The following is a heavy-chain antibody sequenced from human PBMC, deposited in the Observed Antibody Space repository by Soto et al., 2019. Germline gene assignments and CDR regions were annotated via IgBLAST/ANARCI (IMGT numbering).Heavy chain of an antibody. CDR2: INPNSGGT. Sequence: GASVKVSCKASGYTFTGYYMHWVRQAPGQGLEWMGWINPNSGGTNYAQKFQGRVTMTRDTSISTAYMELSRLRSDDTAVYYCARGGMGQWLVTHYGMDVWGQGTTVTVSS. CDR1: GYTFTGYY. D-gene: IGHD6-19*01. J-gene: IGHJ6*02. V-gene: IGHV1-2*02. CDR3: ARGGMGQWLVTHYGMDV.